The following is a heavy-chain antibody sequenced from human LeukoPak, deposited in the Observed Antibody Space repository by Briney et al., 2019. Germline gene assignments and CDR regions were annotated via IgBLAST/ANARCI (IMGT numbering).Heavy chain of an antibody. J-gene: IGHJ6*03. D-gene: IGHD2-15*01. CDR2: INHSGST. CDR1: GESLNGYY. CDR3: ARVGAYSYLYYMDV. V-gene: IGHV4-34*01. Sequence: SETLSLTCAVYGESLNGYYWSWIRQSPGKGLEWIGEINHSGSTNYSPSLKSRVTTSVDTSENQFSLILNSVTAADTAVYYCARVGAYSYLYYMDVWGKGTTVTVSS.